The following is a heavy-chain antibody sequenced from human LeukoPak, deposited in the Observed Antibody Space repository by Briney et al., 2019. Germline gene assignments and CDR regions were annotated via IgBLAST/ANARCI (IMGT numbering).Heavy chain of an antibody. CDR3: ARYGSGSYSTHFDY. J-gene: IGHJ4*02. Sequence: PSETPSLTCTVSGGSISSSSYYWGWIRQPPGKGLEWIGSIYYSGSTYYNPSLKSRVTISVDTSKNQFSLKLSSVTAADTAVYYCARYGSGSYSTHFDYWGQGTLVTVSS. CDR1: GGSISSSSYY. D-gene: IGHD1-26*01. CDR2: IYYSGST. V-gene: IGHV4-39*01.